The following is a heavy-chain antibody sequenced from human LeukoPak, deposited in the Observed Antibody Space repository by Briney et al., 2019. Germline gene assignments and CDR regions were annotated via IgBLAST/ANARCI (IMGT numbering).Heavy chain of an antibody. CDR3: ARENWAPYD. Sequence: GGTLRLSCAASGFTLSSYWVSWVRQARGMGLEWVANIHQDGSEEYYVDSVKGRFTISRDNAKNSLHQQMNSPRAEDTAVYYCARENWAPYDWGQGTLVTVSS. J-gene: IGHJ4*02. CDR2: IHQDGSEE. V-gene: IGHV3-7*01. D-gene: IGHD7-27*01. CDR1: GFTLSSYW.